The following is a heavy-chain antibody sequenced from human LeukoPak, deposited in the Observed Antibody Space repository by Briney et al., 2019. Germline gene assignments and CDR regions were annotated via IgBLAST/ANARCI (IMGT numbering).Heavy chain of an antibody. D-gene: IGHD6-13*01. CDR2: IYSGNYI. Sequence: PGGSLRLSCAASGFTFSDYYMSWIRQAPGKGLEWVSIIYSGNYIYYADSVKGRFTISRDNSKNTLYLQMNSLRAEDTAVYYCARDRGIAAVGGRGMDVWGQGTTVTVSS. V-gene: IGHV3-66*01. CDR3: ARDRGIAAVGGRGMDV. J-gene: IGHJ6*02. CDR1: GFTFSDYY.